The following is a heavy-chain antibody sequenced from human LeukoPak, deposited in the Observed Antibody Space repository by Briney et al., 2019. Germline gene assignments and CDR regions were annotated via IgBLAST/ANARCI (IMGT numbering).Heavy chain of an antibody. Sequence: QPGGSLRLSCGASGNSFNSCNMNGAPQAPGKGLEWVPYKRSSSNILDCVDCVKVRFTISIHNAKNEMDLQMNRLRDEESPVYDCARDRGYSAGYGSGVYRADGFDIWGQGTMVTVSS. CDR2: KRSSSNIL. CDR3: ARDRGYSAGYGSGVYRADGFDI. V-gene: IGHV3-48*02. J-gene: IGHJ3*02. D-gene: IGHD3-10*01. CDR1: GNSFNSCN.